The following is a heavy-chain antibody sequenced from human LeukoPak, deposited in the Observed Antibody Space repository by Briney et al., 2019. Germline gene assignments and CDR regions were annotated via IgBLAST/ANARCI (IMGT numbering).Heavy chain of an antibody. D-gene: IGHD3-22*01. V-gene: IGHV5-51*01. CDR2: IYLGDSDT. J-gene: IGHJ6*03. CDR3: ARRVRYYDSSGSDEYYYYMDV. CDR1: GYSFTSYW. Sequence: HGESLKISXKGSGYSFTSYWIGWVRQMPGKGLEWMGIIYLGDSDTIYSPSFQGQVTISADKSISTAYLQWSSLKASDTAMYYCARRVRYYDSSGSDEYYYYMDVWGKGTTVTVSS.